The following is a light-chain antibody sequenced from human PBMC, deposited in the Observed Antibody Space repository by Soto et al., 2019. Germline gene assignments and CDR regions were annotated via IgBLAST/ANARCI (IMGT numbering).Light chain of an antibody. Sequence: DIQMTQSPSTLSASVGDRVTITCRASQSISSWLAWYQQKPGKAPKLLIYDASSLESGVPSRFSGSGSGTEFILTISSLQPDDFATYYCQQMGTTFGQGTKLEIK. CDR1: QSISSW. J-gene: IGKJ2*01. CDR2: DAS. V-gene: IGKV1-5*01. CDR3: QQMGTT.